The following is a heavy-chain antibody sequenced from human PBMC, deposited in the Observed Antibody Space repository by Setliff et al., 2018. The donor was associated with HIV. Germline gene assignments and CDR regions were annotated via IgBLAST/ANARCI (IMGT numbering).Heavy chain of an antibody. V-gene: IGHV1-69*04. Sequence: VSCKASGYSFTDYYIHWVRQAPGQGLDWMGRIIPILGVANYAQRFQGKVTITADKSTSTAYMELTSLRFDDTAMYYCVRGVQSPPHYSYYYMDVWGEGTMVTVSS. D-gene: IGHD3-3*01. CDR3: VRGVQSPPHYSYYYMDV. J-gene: IGHJ6*03. CDR2: IIPILGVA. CDR1: GYSFTDYY.